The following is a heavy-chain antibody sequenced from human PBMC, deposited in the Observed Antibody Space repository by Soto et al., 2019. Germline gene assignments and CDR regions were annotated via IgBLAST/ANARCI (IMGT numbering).Heavy chain of an antibody. CDR3: ARDPPTLRLLEWYAHSYGMEV. V-gene: IGHV3-21*01. CDR1: GFTFSSYS. CDR2: ISSSSSYI. D-gene: IGHD3-3*01. Sequence: PGGSLRLSCAASGFTFSSYSMNLVRQAPGKGLEWVSSISSSSSYIYYADSVKGRFTISRDNAKNSLYLQMNSLRAEDTAVYYCARDPPTLRLLEWYAHSYGMEVWGKGTTVTVSS. J-gene: IGHJ6*04.